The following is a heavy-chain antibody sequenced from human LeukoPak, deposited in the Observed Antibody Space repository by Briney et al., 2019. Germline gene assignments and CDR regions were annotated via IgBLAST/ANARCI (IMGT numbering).Heavy chain of an antibody. V-gene: IGHV3-74*01. CDR3: ARGTGSGSYQPLWYFDL. D-gene: IGHD3-10*01. J-gene: IGHJ2*01. Sequence: GGSLRLSCAASGFTFSSYWMHWVRQAPGKGLVWVSRINSDGSSTSYADSVKGRFTISRDNAKNTLYLQMNSLRAEDTAVYYCARGTGSGSYQPLWYFDLWGRGTLVTVSS. CDR1: GFTFSSYW. CDR2: INSDGSST.